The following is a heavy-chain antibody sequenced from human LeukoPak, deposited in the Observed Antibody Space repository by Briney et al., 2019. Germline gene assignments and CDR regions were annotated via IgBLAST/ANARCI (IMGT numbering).Heavy chain of an antibody. D-gene: IGHD6-13*01. CDR1: GYSISNGYY. CDR2: IYQSGST. J-gene: IGHJ4*02. V-gene: IGHV4-38-2*02. CDR3: ARNLAAAGLLYFDY. Sequence: SETLSLTRTVSGYSISNGYYWGWIRQPPGKGLEWIGSIYQSGSTHYNPSLKSRVTISVDTPKNQFSLKLTSVTAADTAVYYCARNLAAAGLLYFDYWGQGTLVTVSS.